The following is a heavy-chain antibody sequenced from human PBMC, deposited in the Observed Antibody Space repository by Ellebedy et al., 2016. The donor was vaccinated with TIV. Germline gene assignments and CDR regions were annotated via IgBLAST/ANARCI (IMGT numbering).Heavy chain of an antibody. D-gene: IGHD3-10*01. J-gene: IGHJ5*02. CDR3: ARGISGSGNYYPNWFDP. CDR1: GGTFSSYA. CDR2: IIPILDIA. V-gene: IGHV1-69*04. Sequence: AASVKVSCKASGGTFSSYAVSWVRQAPGQGREWMGRIIPILDIANYAQKFQGKVTITADKSTTTAYMELSSLRSEDTAVYFCARGISGSGNYYPNWFDPWGQGTLVTVSS.